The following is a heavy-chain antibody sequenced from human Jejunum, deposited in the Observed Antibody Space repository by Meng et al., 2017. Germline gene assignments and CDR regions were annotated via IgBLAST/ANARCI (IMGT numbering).Heavy chain of an antibody. V-gene: IGHV3-23*01. Sequence: GGSLRLSCAASGFTFSDYSLSWVRQAPGEGLEWVSSLTTTTAYYAETVKGRFTISRDNSRKTLYLQMNNLRAEDTAIYYCAKDRKPDGLWPIDYWGQGTVVTVSS. CDR1: GFTFSDYS. D-gene: IGHD4-17*01. J-gene: IGHJ4*02. CDR3: AKDRKPDGLWPIDY. CDR2: LTTTTA.